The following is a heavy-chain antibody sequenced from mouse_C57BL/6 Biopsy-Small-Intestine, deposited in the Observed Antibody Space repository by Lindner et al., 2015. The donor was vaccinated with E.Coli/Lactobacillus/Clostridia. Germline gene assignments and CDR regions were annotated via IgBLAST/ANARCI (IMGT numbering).Heavy chain of an antibody. CDR2: MNPNTGNT. J-gene: IGHJ4*01. D-gene: IGHD2-13*01. CDR3: ARNRELTGDFDY. Sequence: SVKVSCKASGYTFSSYDINWMRQAPGQGLEWVGWMNPNTGNTGYAQKFQGRVTITRDTSISTAYMELSSLISEDTAVYYCARNRELTGDFDYWGQGTLVTVSS. CDR1: GYTFSSYD. V-gene: IGHV1S55*01.